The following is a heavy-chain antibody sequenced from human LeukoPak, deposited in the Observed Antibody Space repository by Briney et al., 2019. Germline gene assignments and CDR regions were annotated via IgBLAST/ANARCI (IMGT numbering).Heavy chain of an antibody. V-gene: IGHV4-34*01. D-gene: IGHD3-22*01. CDR3: ARGQGLQDSILKYYFDY. CDR2: INRSGST. CDR1: GGPISSYY. Sequence: NPSETLSLTCTVSGGPISSYYWSWIRQPPGKGLEWIGEINRSGSTNYNPSLKSRVTISVDTSKNQFSLKLSSVTAADTAVYYCARGQGLQDSILKYYFDYWGQGTLVTVSS. J-gene: IGHJ4*02.